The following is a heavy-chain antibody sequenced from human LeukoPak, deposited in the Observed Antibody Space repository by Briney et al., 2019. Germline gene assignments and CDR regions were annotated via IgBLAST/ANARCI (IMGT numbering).Heavy chain of an antibody. J-gene: IGHJ4*02. V-gene: IGHV3-21*01. D-gene: IGHD6-13*01. CDR2: ISSSSYI. Sequence: GGSLRLSCAASGFTFSSYSMNWVRQAPGKGLVWVSSISSSSYIYYADSVKGRFTISRDNAKNSLYLQMNSLRAEDTAVYCCARVRAAAGREPLDYWGQGTLVTVSS. CDR3: ARVRAAAGREPLDY. CDR1: GFTFSSYS.